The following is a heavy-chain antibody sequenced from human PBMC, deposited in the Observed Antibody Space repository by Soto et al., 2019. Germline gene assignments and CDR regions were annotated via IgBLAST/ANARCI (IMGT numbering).Heavy chain of an antibody. J-gene: IGHJ4*02. V-gene: IGHV3-74*01. CDR1: EFTFSSSW. Sequence: GGSLRLSCVVSEFTFSSSWMHWVRQGPGKGLVWVSRIDTSGHSTNYAESVKGRFTISRDNAKNTVSLQMNSLRVEDTGVYYCAKDSWYFDLWSQGSQVTVSS. CDR3: AKDSWYFDL. CDR2: IDTSGHST. D-gene: IGHD6-13*01.